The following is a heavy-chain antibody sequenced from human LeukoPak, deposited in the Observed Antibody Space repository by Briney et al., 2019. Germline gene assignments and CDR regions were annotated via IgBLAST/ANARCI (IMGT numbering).Heavy chain of an antibody. D-gene: IGHD2-2*01. CDR3: ASRLYCSNTRCRNFPFAY. CDR2: IIPSFGTA. Sequence: SVKVSCKASGGTFSSYAINWVRQAPGQGLEWMGGIIPSFGTANYAQKFQDRVTITADESTSTAYMELSSLRSEDTAIYYCASRLYCSNTRCRNFPFAYWGQGTLVTVSS. CDR1: GGTFSSYA. V-gene: IGHV1-69*01. J-gene: IGHJ4*02.